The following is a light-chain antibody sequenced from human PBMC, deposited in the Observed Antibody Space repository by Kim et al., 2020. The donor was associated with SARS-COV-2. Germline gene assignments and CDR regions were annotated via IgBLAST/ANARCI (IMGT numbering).Light chain of an antibody. J-gene: IGLJ2*01. CDR2: AND. CDR3: ATWDDSLNGVV. Sequence: GQRVTISCSGSSSNIGSNAVNWYQHLPGTAPKLLIYANDQRPSGVPDRLSGSKSGTSASLAISGLQSEDEADYYCATWDDSLNGVVFGGGTQLTVL. CDR1: SSNIGSNA. V-gene: IGLV1-44*01.